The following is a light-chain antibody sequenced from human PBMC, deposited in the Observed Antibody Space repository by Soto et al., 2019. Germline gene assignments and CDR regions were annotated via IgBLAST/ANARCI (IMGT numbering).Light chain of an antibody. J-gene: IGKJ1*01. CDR3: QQYGGT. Sequence: EIVLTQSPGTLSLSPGERATLSCRASQSVSSSYLAWYQQKPGQAPRLLIYGASSRATGIPDRFSGSGSGTDFTLTISRLEPEDFAVYYCQQYGGTFGQGTKVDTK. V-gene: IGKV3-20*01. CDR1: QSVSSSY. CDR2: GAS.